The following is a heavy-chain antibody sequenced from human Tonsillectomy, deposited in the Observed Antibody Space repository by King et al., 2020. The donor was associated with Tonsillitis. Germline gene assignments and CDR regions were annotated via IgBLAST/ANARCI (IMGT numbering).Heavy chain of an antibody. CDR2: ISYDGSNK. V-gene: IGHV3-33*05. CDR3: ARDPSSGWYMDY. CDR1: GFTFSDYG. Sequence: QLVQSGGGVVQPGRSLRLSCAASGFTFSDYGMHWVRQAPGKGLEWVAVISYDGSNKYYVDSLKGRFTISRDNSKNTVCLQMNSLRAEDTAFYYCARDPSSGWYMDYWGQGTLVTVSS. J-gene: IGHJ4*02. D-gene: IGHD6-19*01.